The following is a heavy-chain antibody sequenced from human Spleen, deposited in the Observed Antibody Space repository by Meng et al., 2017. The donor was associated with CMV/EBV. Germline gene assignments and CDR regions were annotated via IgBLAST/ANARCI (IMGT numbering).Heavy chain of an antibody. CDR3: PPEPTYYDLWSGSNEDH. CDR2: ISYDGSNK. J-gene: IGHJ4*02. V-gene: IGHV3-30*04. D-gene: IGHD3-3*01. CDR1: FTFSSYA. Sequence: FTFSSYAMHWVSQAPGKGLEWVAVISYDGSNKYYADSVKGRFTISRDNSKNTLYLQMNSLRPEDTALYYCPPEPTYYDLWSGSNEDHWGQGTLVTVSS.